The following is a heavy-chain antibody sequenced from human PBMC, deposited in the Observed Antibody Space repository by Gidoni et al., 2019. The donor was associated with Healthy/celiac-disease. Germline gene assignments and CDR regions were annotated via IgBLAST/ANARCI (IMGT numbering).Heavy chain of an antibody. V-gene: IGHV4-39*01. J-gene: IGHJ4*02. CDR1: GGSISSSSYY. CDR3: ARPIVGATAFDY. D-gene: IGHD1-26*01. CDR2: IYYRGST. Sequence: QLQPQESCPGLVKPSDTLSLTCTVSGGSISSSSYYWGWIRQPPGKGLEWTGSIYYRGSTYYNPSLKSRVTISVDTSKSQFSLKLSSVTAADTAVYYCARPIVGATAFDYWGQGTLVTVSS.